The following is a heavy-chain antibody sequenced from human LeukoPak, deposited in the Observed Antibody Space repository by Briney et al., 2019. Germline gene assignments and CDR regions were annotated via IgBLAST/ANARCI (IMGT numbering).Heavy chain of an antibody. V-gene: IGHV1-18*01. CDR3: AREGTYYYDSSGYSFDY. Sequence: ASVKVSCKASGYTFTSYGISWVRQAPGQGLEWMGWISAYNGNTNYAQKLQGRVTMTTDTSTSTAYMELRSLRSDDTAVYYCAREGTYYYDSSGYSFDYWGQGTLVTVSS. D-gene: IGHD3-22*01. J-gene: IGHJ4*02. CDR1: GYTFTSYG. CDR2: ISAYNGNT.